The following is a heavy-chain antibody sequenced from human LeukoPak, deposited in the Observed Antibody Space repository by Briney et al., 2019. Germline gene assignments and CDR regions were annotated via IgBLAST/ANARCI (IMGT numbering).Heavy chain of an antibody. CDR1: GGSISSGDYY. V-gene: IGHV4-30-4*01. Sequence: PSETLSLTCTVSGGSISSGDYYWSWIRQPPGKGLEWIGYIYYSGSTYYNPSLKSRVTISVDTSKNQFSLKLSSVTAADTAVYYCARGKERWLHPMGHWGQGTLVTVSS. CDR2: IYYSGST. J-gene: IGHJ4*02. CDR3: ARGKERWLHPMGH. D-gene: IGHD5-12*01.